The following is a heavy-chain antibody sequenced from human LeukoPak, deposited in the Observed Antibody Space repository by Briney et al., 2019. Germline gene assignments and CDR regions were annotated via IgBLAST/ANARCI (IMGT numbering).Heavy chain of an antibody. CDR1: GFSFSNYG. V-gene: IGHV3-33*01. CDR3: ARELTVFGVLKDGMDV. D-gene: IGHD3-3*01. CDR2: IWYDGSNK. Sequence: GGSLRLSCAASGFSFSNYGMNWVRQAPGKGLEWVAVIWYDGSNKYYGDSVKGRFTISRDNSKKTLYLEMNNLRAEDTAVYYCARELTVFGVLKDGMDVWGQGTTVTVSS. J-gene: IGHJ6*02.